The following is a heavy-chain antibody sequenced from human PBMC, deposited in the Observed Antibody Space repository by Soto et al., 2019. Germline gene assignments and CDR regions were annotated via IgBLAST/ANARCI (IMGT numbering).Heavy chain of an antibody. J-gene: IGHJ3*02. CDR3: ARDSGRPIAARGNLRLDAFDI. CDR1: GYTFTSYG. D-gene: IGHD6-13*01. Sequence: ASVKVSCKASGYTFTSYGISWVRQAPGQGLEWMGWISAYNGNTNYAQKLQGRVTMTTDISTSTAYMELRSLRSDDTAVYYCARDSGRPIAARGNLRLDAFDIWGQGTMVTVSS. V-gene: IGHV1-18*01. CDR2: ISAYNGNT.